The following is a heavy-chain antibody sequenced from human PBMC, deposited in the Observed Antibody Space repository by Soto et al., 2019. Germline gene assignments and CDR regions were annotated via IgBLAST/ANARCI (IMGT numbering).Heavy chain of an antibody. D-gene: IGHD3-10*01. V-gene: IGHV3-30*18. Sequence: QMQLVQSGGGVVQPGGSLRLSCAGSGFIFSNYSIHWVRQRPGKGLEWVAIISFDGTKKDYEDSVKGRFTLSRDTSNSTVFLQMDSLRAEDTAVYYCGKDKNRLTAKYYYGMDVWGQGTTVTVS. CDR1: GFIFSNYS. CDR3: GKDKNRLTAKYYYGMDV. J-gene: IGHJ6*02. CDR2: ISFDGTKK.